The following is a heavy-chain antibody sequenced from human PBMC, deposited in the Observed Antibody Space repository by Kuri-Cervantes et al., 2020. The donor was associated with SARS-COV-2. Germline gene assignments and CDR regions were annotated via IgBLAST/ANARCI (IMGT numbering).Heavy chain of an antibody. D-gene: IGHD6-13*01. Sequence: GESLKISCKASGYSFTTYCIAWVRQKPGKGLEWMGTICPYDSTTTYGPSFQGQVTISADKSVDTAYLQWSSLKASDNALYYCARHKTIAAGAPFDLWGQGTQVTVSS. CDR1: GYSFTTYC. J-gene: IGHJ4*02. CDR2: ICPYDSTT. CDR3: ARHKTIAAGAPFDL. V-gene: IGHV5-51*01.